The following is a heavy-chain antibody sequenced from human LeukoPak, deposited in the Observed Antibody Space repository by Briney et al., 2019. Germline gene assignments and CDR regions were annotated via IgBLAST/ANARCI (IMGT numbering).Heavy chain of an antibody. CDR2: IYSGGTT. D-gene: IGHD3-22*01. V-gene: IGHV3-53*01. CDR1: GFTVSSNY. Sequence: GGSLRLSCAASGFTVSSNYMSWVRQAPGEGLEWVSVIYSGGTTYYADSVKGRFTISRDNSRNTLYLQMNSLRAEDTAVYYCAKGVRRSSDYSSPVDYWGQGTLVTVSS. J-gene: IGHJ4*02. CDR3: AKGVRRSSDYSSPVDY.